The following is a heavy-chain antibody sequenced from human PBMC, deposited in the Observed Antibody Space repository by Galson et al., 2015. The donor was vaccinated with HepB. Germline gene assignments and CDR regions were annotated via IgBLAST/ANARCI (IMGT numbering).Heavy chain of an antibody. D-gene: IGHD3-22*01. J-gene: IGHJ5*02. CDR3: TGPYSRWNCLDP. Sequence: SLRLSCAASGFTFSDSAMHWVRQASGKGLEWVGRIRSKANDYATAYGASVKGRFTISRDDSTNTAYLQMNSLKTEDTALYYCTGPYSRWNCLDPWGQGTLVTVSS. CDR2: IRSKANDYAT. V-gene: IGHV3-73*01. CDR1: GFTFSDSA.